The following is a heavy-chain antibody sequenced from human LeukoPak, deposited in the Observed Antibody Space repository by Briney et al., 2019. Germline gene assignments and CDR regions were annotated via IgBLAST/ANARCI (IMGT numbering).Heavy chain of an antibody. Sequence: PGGSLRLSCAASGFTFSSYSMNWVRQAPGKGLEWVSYISSSSSTIYYADSVKGRFTISRDNAKNTLYLQMNGLRVEDTAVYYCAGGPPLWHTGLDIWGQGTMVTASS. CDR1: GFTFSSYS. D-gene: IGHD2-8*02. J-gene: IGHJ3*02. V-gene: IGHV3-48*04. CDR2: ISSSSSTI. CDR3: AGGPPLWHTGLDI.